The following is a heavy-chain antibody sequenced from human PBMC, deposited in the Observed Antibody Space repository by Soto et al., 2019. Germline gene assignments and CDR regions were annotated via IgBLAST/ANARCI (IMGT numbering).Heavy chain of an antibody. V-gene: IGHV4-61*03. D-gene: IGHD5-18*01. CDR2: IYYTGST. CDR3: ARGAGFSYASTWFDI. J-gene: IGHJ5*02. Sequence: QVQLQESGPGRVKPSETLSLTGTVFGASVSRGTYYWSWIRQAPGKGLELVGHIYYTGSTNYNPPLNNRVTISVDTSKNHFSLQLTSVTAADTAVYYCARGAGFSYASTWFDIWGQGTLVTVSS. CDR1: GASVSRGTYY.